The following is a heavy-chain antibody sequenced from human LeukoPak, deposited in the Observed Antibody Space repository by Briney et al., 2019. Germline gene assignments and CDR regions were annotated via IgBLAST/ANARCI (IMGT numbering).Heavy chain of an antibody. Sequence: GGSLRLSCAACGLTVCDYPMTGVRQAPGGGRDWLSSISACGSYIYYADSVRGRFTISRDNAKNSLYLQMNSRRAEDTAVYYCARLFRYYDSSGEYNWFDPWVQGTLVTVSP. D-gene: IGHD3-22*01. V-gene: IGHV3-21*01. CDR2: ISACGSYI. CDR1: GLTVCDYP. CDR3: ARLFRYYDSSGEYNWFDP. J-gene: IGHJ5*02.